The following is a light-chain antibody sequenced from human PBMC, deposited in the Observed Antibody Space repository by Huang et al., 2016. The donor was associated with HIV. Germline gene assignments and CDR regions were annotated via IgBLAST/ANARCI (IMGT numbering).Light chain of an antibody. V-gene: IGKV4-1*01. CDR1: QNILYSSNNKNY. J-gene: IGKJ1*01. CDR2: WAS. Sequence: DIVMTQSPDSLAVSLGERAAINCKSSQNILYSSNNKNYLAWYQQKPGQPPKLLIYWASTRESGVPDRVSGSGSETDFTLTISSLQAEDVAVYYCQQYYSIPLTFGQGTKVEIK. CDR3: QQYYSIPLT.